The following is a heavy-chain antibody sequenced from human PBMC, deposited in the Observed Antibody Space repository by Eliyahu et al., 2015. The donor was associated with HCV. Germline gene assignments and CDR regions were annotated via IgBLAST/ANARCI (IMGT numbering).Heavy chain of an antibody. CDR2: ISSSSSYI. CDR3: ARARYSGSYFGDGFDY. D-gene: IGHD1-26*01. Sequence: EVQLVESGGGLVKPGGSLRLSCAASGFTFSSYSMNWVRQAPGKGLEWVSSISSSSSYIYYADSVKGRFTISRDNAKNSLYLQMNSLRAEDTAVYYCARARYSGSYFGDGFDYWGQGTLVTVSS. J-gene: IGHJ4*02. CDR1: GFTFSSYS. V-gene: IGHV3-21*01.